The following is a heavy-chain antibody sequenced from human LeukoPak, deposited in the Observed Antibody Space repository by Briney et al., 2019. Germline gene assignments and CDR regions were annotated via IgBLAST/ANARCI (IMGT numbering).Heavy chain of an antibody. D-gene: IGHD4-11*01. CDR3: ARTQNDYILYWFDP. Sequence: SETLSLTCTVSGGSISSYYWSWIRQPPGKGLEWIGYIYYSGSTNYNPSLKSRVTISVDTSKNQFSLKLSSVTAADTAVYYCARTQNDYILYWFDPWGQGTLVTVSS. J-gene: IGHJ5*02. CDR1: GGSISSYY. V-gene: IGHV4-59*08. CDR2: IYYSGST.